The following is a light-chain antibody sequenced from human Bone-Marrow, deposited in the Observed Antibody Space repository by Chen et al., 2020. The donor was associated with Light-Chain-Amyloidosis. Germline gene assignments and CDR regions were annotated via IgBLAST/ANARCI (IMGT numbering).Light chain of an antibody. Sequence: QSALTQPASVSGSPGQSITISCTGTSSDGGGYNYVSWYQQHPGKAPKLIIFDVSNRPSGDSNRFSGSKSGNTASLTISGLQAEDEADYYCSSYTSSSTLVFGGGTKLTVL. CDR1: SSDGGGYNY. CDR2: DVS. J-gene: IGLJ2*01. CDR3: SSYTSSSTLV. V-gene: IGLV2-14*03.